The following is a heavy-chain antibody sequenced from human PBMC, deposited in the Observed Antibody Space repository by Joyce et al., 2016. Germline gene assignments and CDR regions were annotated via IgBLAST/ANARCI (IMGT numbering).Heavy chain of an antibody. Sequence: QVQLVQSGPEVKKPGASVKVSCKASGYPFTTYGLHWVRQAPGQRLEWMGWINPANGYTKYSQSFQGRFTFTRDTSASIAYLELSSLRSEDTAVYYCAKCSGGACSNFDKWGQGTLVTVSS. V-gene: IGHV1-3*01. J-gene: IGHJ4*02. CDR2: INPANGYT. CDR3: AKCSGGACSNFDK. CDR1: GYPFTTYG. D-gene: IGHD2-15*01.